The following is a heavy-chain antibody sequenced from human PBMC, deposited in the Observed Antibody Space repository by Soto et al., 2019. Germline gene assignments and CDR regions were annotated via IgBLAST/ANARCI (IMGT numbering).Heavy chain of an antibody. Sequence: EVQLLESGGGLVQPGGSLRLSCAASGFTFSSYAMSWVRQPPGKGLEWVSAISGSGGSTYYADSVKGRFTISRDNSKNTLFLQMNSLRAEDTAVYYCAKDGSQRGPEIYFDYWGQGTLVTLSS. V-gene: IGHV3-23*01. CDR3: AKDGSQRGPEIYFDY. CDR2: ISGSGGST. D-gene: IGHD1-1*01. CDR1: GFTFSSYA. J-gene: IGHJ4*02.